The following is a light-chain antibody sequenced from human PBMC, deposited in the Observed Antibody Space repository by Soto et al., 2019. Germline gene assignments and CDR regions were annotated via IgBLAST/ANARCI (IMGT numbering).Light chain of an antibody. V-gene: IGKV1-39*01. Sequence: DIQMTQSPSSLSASVGDRVTITCRASQTISSYLNWYQQKPGKAPKLLIYAASSLQSGVPLRFSGSGSGTEFTLTISSLQSEDFAVYYCQQYNNWPLGFGGGTKVDIK. CDR2: AAS. CDR1: QTISSY. CDR3: QQYNNWPLG. J-gene: IGKJ4*01.